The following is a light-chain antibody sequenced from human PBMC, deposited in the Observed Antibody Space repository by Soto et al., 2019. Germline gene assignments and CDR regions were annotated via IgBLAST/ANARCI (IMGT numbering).Light chain of an antibody. CDR2: GAS. J-gene: IGKJ1*01. Sequence: EIVLTQSPGTLSLSPGERATLSCRASQSVINSYLAWYQQKPGQAPRLLINGASSRATGIPDRFRGSGSGTDFTLTISRLEPEDFAVYYCQQHGSSSWTFGQGTKVDIK. CDR3: QQHGSSSWT. CDR1: QSVINSY. V-gene: IGKV3-20*01.